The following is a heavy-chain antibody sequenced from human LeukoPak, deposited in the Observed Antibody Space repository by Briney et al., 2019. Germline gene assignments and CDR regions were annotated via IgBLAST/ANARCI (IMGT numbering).Heavy chain of an antibody. CDR1: GFIFSSFD. D-gene: IGHD5-18*01. CDR3: VEGQPGGTQLPSWAPYYFDY. Sequence: PGRSLRLSCAASGFIFSSFDMHWVRQAPGKGLEWVAVISYDGSNKYYADSVKGRFTISRDNSKNTLYLQMNSLRAEDTAVYYCVEGQPGGTQLPSWAPYYFDYWGQGTLVTVSS. V-gene: IGHV3-30*18. CDR2: ISYDGSNK. J-gene: IGHJ4*02.